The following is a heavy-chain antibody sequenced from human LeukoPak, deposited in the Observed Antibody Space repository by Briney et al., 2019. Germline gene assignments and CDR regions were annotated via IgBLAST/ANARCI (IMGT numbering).Heavy chain of an antibody. J-gene: IGHJ4*02. CDR3: ARSGIEEYYYGSGSYFGEFDY. D-gene: IGHD3-10*01. CDR2: INHSGST. CDR1: GGSFSGYY. Sequence: PSETLSLTCAVYGGSFSGYYWSWIRQPPGKGLEWIGEINHSGSTNYNPSLKSRVTISVDTSKNQFSLKLSSVTAADTAVYYCARSGIEEYYYGSGSYFGEFDYWGQGTLDTVSS. V-gene: IGHV4-34*01.